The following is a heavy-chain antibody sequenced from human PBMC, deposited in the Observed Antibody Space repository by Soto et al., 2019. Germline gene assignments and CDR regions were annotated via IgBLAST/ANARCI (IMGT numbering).Heavy chain of an antibody. D-gene: IGHD2-15*01. CDR3: ARDQSYCSGGSCYSS. Sequence: PGGSLRLACAASGFTCSSYSMNWVRQAPGKGLEWVSYISSSSSTIYYAVSVKGRFTISRDNAKNSLYLQMNSLRDEDTAVYYCARDQSYCSGGSCYSSWGQGTMVTVSS. CDR1: GFTCSSYS. J-gene: IGHJ3*01. CDR2: ISSSSSTI. V-gene: IGHV3-48*02.